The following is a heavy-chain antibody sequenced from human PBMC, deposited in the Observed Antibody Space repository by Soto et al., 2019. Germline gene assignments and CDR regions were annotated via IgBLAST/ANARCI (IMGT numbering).Heavy chain of an antibody. CDR3: AKGKNDYNWDNRPPFDY. Sequence: EVQLLESGGGVVQPGGSLRLSCEDSGFTLRNYAMTRIRQAPGKGLEWVSLISANDVGTYYAESVKTRFTISTDQSRNTVYLQMDSLRADDTAIYYCAKGKNDYNWDNRPPFDYWGQGTLVTVSS. CDR1: GFTLRNYA. D-gene: IGHD1-20*01. J-gene: IGHJ4*02. V-gene: IGHV3-23*01. CDR2: ISANDVGT.